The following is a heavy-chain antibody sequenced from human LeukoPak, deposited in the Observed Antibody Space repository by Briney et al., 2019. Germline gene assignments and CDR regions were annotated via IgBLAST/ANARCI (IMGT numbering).Heavy chain of an antibody. CDR1: GGSISSGSYY. CDR2: IYTSGST. CDR3: AREVAARVDY. D-gene: IGHD6-6*01. V-gene: IGHV4-61*02. J-gene: IGHJ4*02. Sequence: PSQTLSLTCTVSGGSISSGSYYWSWIRQPAGKGLEWIGRIYTSGSTNYNPSLKSRVTISVDTSKNQFSLKVSSVTAADTAVYYCAREVAARVDYWGQGSLVTVSS.